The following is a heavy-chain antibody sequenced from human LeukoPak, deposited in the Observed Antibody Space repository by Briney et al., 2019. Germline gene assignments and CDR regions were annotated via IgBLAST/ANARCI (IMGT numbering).Heavy chain of an antibody. Sequence: GGSLRLSCAASGFTVSSNYMSWVRQPAGKGLEWVSVLYGGGATFYADSVKGRFTISRDTSKNTLYLQMNDLRADDTAVYYCTKIKGWYGEGFFDYWGQGTLVTVSS. D-gene: IGHD6-19*01. CDR3: TKIKGWYGEGFFDY. CDR2: LYGGGAT. CDR1: GFTVSSNY. J-gene: IGHJ4*02. V-gene: IGHV3-53*01.